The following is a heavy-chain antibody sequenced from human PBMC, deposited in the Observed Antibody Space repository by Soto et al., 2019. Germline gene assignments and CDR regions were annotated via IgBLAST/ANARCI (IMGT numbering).Heavy chain of an antibody. CDR2: IYYSGST. V-gene: IGHV4-59*01. CDR1: GGSISSYY. J-gene: IGHJ5*02. CDR3: ARSPSNYSPWNWFDP. Sequence: SDTLSLTCTVSGGSISSYYWSWIRQPPGKGLEWIGYIYYSGSTNYNPSLKSRVTISVDTSKNQFSLKLSSVTAADTAVYYCARSPSNYSPWNWFDPWGQGTLVTVSS. D-gene: IGHD4-4*01.